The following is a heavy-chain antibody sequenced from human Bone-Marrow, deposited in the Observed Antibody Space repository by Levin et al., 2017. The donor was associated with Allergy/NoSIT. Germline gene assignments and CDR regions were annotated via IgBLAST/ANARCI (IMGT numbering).Heavy chain of an antibody. J-gene: IGHJ5*02. V-gene: IGHV6-1*01. CDR3: ARGAQVGIENWFDT. CDR2: TYYRSKWYH. CDR1: GDGVSTNTAT. D-gene: IGHD1-26*01. Sequence: SETLSLTCAILGDGVSTNTATWNWIRQSPSRGLEWLGRTYYRSKWYHDYAQFVRGRLTIDPDTSKNHFYLHLNSLTPEDTAMYFCARGAQVGIENWFDTWGQGTPVTVSS.